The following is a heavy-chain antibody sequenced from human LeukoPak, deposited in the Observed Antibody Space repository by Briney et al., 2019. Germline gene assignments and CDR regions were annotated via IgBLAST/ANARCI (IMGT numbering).Heavy chain of an antibody. Sequence: GGSLRLSCAVSGFSFSSYWMHWVRQAPGKGLVWVSRISTDGSSTTYADSVRGRFTISRDNPKNTLYLQMDSLRAEDTAVYYCARPSSGWYGSWGQGTLVTVSS. CDR1: GFSFSSYW. J-gene: IGHJ4*02. CDR3: ARPSSGWYGS. CDR2: ISTDGSST. V-gene: IGHV3-74*01. D-gene: IGHD6-19*01.